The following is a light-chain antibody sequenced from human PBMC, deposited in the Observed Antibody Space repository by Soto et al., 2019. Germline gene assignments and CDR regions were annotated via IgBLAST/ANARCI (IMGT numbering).Light chain of an antibody. CDR2: DTS. CDR1: QTVSNK. J-gene: IGKJ2*01. Sequence: EIVLTQSPATLSSSPGERATLSCRASQTVSNKLAWYQHKPGQAPRLLIYDTSNRATGIPARFSGSGSGTDFTLTISRLEPEDFAVYYCQQYGSSPPYTFGQGTKVDIK. V-gene: IGKV3-11*01. CDR3: QQYGSSPPYT.